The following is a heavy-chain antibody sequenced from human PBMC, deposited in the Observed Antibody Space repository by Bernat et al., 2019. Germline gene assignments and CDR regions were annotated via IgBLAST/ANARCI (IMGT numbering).Heavy chain of an antibody. CDR3: AREQSIAAYIDY. CDR2: IWYDGSNK. D-gene: IGHD6-6*01. Sequence: VQLVESGGGLVKPGGSLRLSCAASGFTFSSYGMHWVRQAPGKGLEWVAVIWYDGSNKYYADSVKGRFTISRDNSKNTLYLQMNSLRAEDTAVYYCAREQSIAAYIDYWGQGTLVTVSS. CDR1: GFTFSSYG. V-gene: IGHV3-33*08. J-gene: IGHJ4*02.